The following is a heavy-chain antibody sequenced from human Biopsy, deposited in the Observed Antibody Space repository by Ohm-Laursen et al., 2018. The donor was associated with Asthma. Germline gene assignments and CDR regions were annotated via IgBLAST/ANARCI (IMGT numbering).Heavy chain of an antibody. CDR2: VSYDGNHK. Sequence: SLRLSCTASGFMFRSFGVHRVRQAPGKGLEWVAVVSYDGNHKFYEDSVKGRFTISRDNSKNTLYLQMNSLRTEDTAVYYCAKRRGYSGHDNDYWGQGTLVIVSS. D-gene: IGHD5-12*01. J-gene: IGHJ4*02. CDR1: GFMFRSFG. CDR3: AKRRGYSGHDNDY. V-gene: IGHV3-30*18.